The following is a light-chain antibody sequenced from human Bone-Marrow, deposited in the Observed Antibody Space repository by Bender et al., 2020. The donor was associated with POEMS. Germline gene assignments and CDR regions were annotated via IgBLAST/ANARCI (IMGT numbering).Light chain of an antibody. CDR1: ALARKQ. CDR2: EDT. Sequence: SYELTQPPSVSLSPGQTARIVCSGEALARKQAYWYQPRPGQAPLLVIYEDTKRPSNIPARFSGSSSGTTVTLIISGVQAEDEADYFCQSGDSRTAVVFGGGTRLTVL. J-gene: IGLJ2*01. V-gene: IGLV3-25*03. CDR3: QSGDSRTAVV.